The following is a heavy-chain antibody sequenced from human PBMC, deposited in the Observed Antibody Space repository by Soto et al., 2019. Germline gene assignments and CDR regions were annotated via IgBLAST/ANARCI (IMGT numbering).Heavy chain of an antibody. Sequence: GASLKISCKGSGYSFTSYWIGWVRQMPGKGLEWMGIIYPGDSDTRYSPSFQGQVTISADKSISTAYLQGSSLKASDTAMYYCARHALLMDILNVAKKAFDIWGQGTMVTVSS. J-gene: IGHJ3*02. D-gene: IGHD5-12*01. CDR3: ARHALLMDILNVAKKAFDI. CDR2: IYPGDSDT. CDR1: GYSFTSYW. V-gene: IGHV5-51*01.